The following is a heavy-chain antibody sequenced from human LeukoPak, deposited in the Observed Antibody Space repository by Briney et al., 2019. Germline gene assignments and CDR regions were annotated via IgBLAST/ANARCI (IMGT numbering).Heavy chain of an antibody. Sequence: SETLSLTCTVSGGSISSYYWSWIRQPPGKGLEWIGYIYYSGSTNYNPSLKSRVTISVDTSKNHFSLNLSSVTAADTAVYYCARASPNWFDPWGQGTLVTVSS. CDR3: ARASPNWFDP. CDR1: GGSISSYY. V-gene: IGHV4-59*01. CDR2: IYYSGST. J-gene: IGHJ5*02.